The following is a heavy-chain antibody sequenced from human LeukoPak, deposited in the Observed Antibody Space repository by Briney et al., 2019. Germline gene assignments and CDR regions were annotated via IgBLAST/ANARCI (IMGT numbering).Heavy chain of an antibody. CDR3: AREIYTGYYFDY. V-gene: IGHV3-30*04. D-gene: IGHD4-11*01. CDR1: GFTFSSYA. CDR2: ISYDGSNK. Sequence: GGSLRLSCAASGFTFSSYAMHWVRQAPGKGLERVAVISYDGSNKYYADSVKGRFTISRDNSKNTLYLQMNSLRAEDTAVYYCAREIYTGYYFDYWGQGTLVTVSS. J-gene: IGHJ4*02.